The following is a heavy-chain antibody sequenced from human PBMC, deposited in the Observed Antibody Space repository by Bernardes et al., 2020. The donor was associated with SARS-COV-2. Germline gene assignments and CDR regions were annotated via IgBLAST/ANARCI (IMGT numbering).Heavy chain of an antibody. CDR3: ARENIVGYCSSTSCYHWFEP. CDR1: GYTFTGYY. D-gene: IGHD2-2*01. CDR2: INPNRGGP. Sequence: ASVQVSCKASGYTFTGYYMHWVRQAPGQGREWMGWINPNRGGPNYAQKFQGRVTMTRDTSISTAYMELSRLRSDDTAVYYCARENIVGYCSSTSCYHWFEPWGQGTRVTVSS. J-gene: IGHJ5*02. V-gene: IGHV1-2*02.